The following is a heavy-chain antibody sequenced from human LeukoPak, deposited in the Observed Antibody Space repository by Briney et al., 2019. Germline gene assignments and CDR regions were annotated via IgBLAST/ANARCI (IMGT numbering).Heavy chain of an antibody. D-gene: IGHD4-23*01. CDR2: VSGSGGST. Sequence: GGSLRLSCAASGFTFSSYAMSWVRQAPGKGLEWVSVVSGSGGSTYYADSVKGRFTISRDNSKNTLYLQMNSLRAEDTAVYYCARADDGANSWVNYWGQGTLVTVSS. CDR3: ARADDGANSWVNY. V-gene: IGHV3-23*01. J-gene: IGHJ4*02. CDR1: GFTFSSYA.